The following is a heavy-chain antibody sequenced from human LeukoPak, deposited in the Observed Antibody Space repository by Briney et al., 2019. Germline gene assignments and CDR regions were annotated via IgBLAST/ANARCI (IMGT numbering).Heavy chain of an antibody. J-gene: IGHJ4*02. Sequence: ASVEVSCKASGYTFTGYYMHWVRQAPGQGREWMGRINPNSRGTNYAQKFHGRVTMTRDTSISTAYMELSRLRSDDTAVYYCAREAVGAAIDYWGQGTLVTVSS. CDR1: GYTFTGYY. V-gene: IGHV1-2*06. D-gene: IGHD1-26*01. CDR2: INPNSRGT. CDR3: AREAVGAAIDY.